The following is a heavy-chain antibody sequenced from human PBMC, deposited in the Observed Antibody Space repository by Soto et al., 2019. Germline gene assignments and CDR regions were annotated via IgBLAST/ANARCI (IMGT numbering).Heavy chain of an antibody. CDR3: AREGEQLVLDY. CDR2: IYYSGST. CDR1: GGSISSYY. Sequence: QVQLQESGPGLVKPSETLSLTCTVSGGSISSYYWSWIRQPPGKGLEWIGYIYYSGSTNYNPSLKSRVTISVDTSKKQFSRKLSSVTAADTAVYYCAREGEQLVLDYWGQGTLVTVSS. V-gene: IGHV4-59*01. J-gene: IGHJ4*02. D-gene: IGHD6-13*01.